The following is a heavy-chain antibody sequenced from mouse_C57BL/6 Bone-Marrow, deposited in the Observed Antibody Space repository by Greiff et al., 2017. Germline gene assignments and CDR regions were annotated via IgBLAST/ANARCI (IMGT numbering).Heavy chain of an antibody. CDR3: ARRSSDGYYAFFDY. V-gene: IGHV1-76*01. J-gene: IGHJ2*01. D-gene: IGHD2-3*01. CDR1: GYTFTDYY. CDR2: IYPGSGNT. Sequence: VKVVESGAELVRPGASVKLSCKASGYTFTDYYINWVKQRPGQGLEWIARIYPGSGNTYYNEKFKGKATLTAEKSSSTAYMQLSSLTSEDSAVYFCARRSSDGYYAFFDYWGQGTTLTVSS.